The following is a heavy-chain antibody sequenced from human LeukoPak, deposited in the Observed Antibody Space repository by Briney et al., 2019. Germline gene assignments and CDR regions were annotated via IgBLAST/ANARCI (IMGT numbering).Heavy chain of an antibody. Sequence: SETLSLTCTVSGGSISSGGYSWSCIRQPPGKGLECIGYIYHSGSTYYNPSLKSRVTISVDRSKNQFSLKLSSVTAADTAVYYCAREVVAAAGKGDDAFDIWGQGTMVTVSS. V-gene: IGHV4-30-2*01. CDR1: GGSISSGGYS. CDR3: AREVVAAAGKGDDAFDI. D-gene: IGHD6-13*01. CDR2: IYHSGST. J-gene: IGHJ3*02.